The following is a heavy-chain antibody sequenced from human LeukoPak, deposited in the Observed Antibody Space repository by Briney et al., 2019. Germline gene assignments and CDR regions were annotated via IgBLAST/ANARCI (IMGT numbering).Heavy chain of an antibody. V-gene: IGHV4-4*07. J-gene: IGHJ6*02. CDR1: GGSINSHY. D-gene: IGHD6-6*01. CDR3: ARLAVHYGMDV. CDR2: IYSSGST. Sequence: NPSETLSLTCTVSGGSINSHYWSWIRQPAGKGLEWIGRIYSSGSTNHNPSLKSRVTMSVDTSKNQFSLKLSSVTAADTAVYYCARLAVHYGMDVWGQGTTVTVSS.